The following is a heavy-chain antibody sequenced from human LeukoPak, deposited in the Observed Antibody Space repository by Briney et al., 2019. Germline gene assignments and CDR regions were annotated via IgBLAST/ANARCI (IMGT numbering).Heavy chain of an antibody. CDR3: ASFGSGKYYRFDS. V-gene: IGHV1-2*02. Sequence: ASVKVSCKVSGYTFTDYYMNWVRQAPGQGLEWMGWINPNSGGTNYAQKFQGRVTMTRDTSISTAYMEVSKLRSDDTAVYYCASFGSGKYYRFDSWGQGTLVTVSS. CDR2: INPNSGGT. J-gene: IGHJ4*02. D-gene: IGHD3-10*01. CDR1: GYTFTDYY.